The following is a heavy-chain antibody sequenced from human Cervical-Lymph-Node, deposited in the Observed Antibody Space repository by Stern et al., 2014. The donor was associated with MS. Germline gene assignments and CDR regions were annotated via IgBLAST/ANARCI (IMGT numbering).Heavy chain of an antibody. CDR2: ISYDGSEK. V-gene: IGHV3-30*01. CDR3: ARVWTTFSVHYYYGMDV. CDR1: GFTLSSYA. J-gene: IGHJ6*02. D-gene: IGHD2/OR15-2a*01. Sequence: VQLVESGGGVVQPGRSLRLSCAASGFTLSSYALHWVRQAPGKGLAWVAVISYDGSEKYYANSVKGRITISRDNSKNTLDLKMNSLRPEDTAVYYCARVWTTFSVHYYYGMDVWGQGTTVTVSS.